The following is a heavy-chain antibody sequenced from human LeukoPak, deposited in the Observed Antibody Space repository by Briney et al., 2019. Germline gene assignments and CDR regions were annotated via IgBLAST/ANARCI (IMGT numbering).Heavy chain of an antibody. CDR2: INHSGST. CDR3: ARRRYSYGYGHAFDI. D-gene: IGHD5-18*01. J-gene: IGHJ3*02. CDR1: GGSFSGYY. Sequence: SETLSLTCAVYGGSFSGYYWSWIRQPPGKGLEWIGEINHSGSTNYNPSLKSRVTISVDTSKNQFSLKLSSVTAADTAVYYCARRRYSYGYGHAFDIWGQGTMATVSS. V-gene: IGHV4-34*01.